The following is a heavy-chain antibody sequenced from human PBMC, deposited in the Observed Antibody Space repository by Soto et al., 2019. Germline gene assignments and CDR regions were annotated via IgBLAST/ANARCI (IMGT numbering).Heavy chain of an antibody. V-gene: IGHV4-59*08. Sequence: SETLSLTCSVYCGSISSYYWSWIRQPPGKGLEWIGYSYYSGSTNYNPSLKSRVTISVDRSKNQFSLRLSSVTAADTAVYYCARKSRSSGSCFDSWGQGTLVTVSS. J-gene: IGHJ4*02. D-gene: IGHD3-10*01. CDR3: ARKSRSSGSCFDS. CDR1: CGSISSYY. CDR2: SYYSGST.